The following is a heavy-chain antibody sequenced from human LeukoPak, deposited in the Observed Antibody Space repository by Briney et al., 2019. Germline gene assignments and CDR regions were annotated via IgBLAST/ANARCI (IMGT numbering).Heavy chain of an antibody. J-gene: IGHJ4*02. D-gene: IGHD1-1*01. CDR3: ARVRVPYYFDY. CDR2: IIPILGIA. Sequence: SVKVSCKASGGTFSSYAISWVRQAPGQGLEWMGRIIPILGIANYAQKFQGRVTITADKSTSTAYMELSSLRSEDTAVYYCARVRVPYYFDYWGQGTLVTVTS. CDR1: GGTFSSYA. V-gene: IGHV1-69*04.